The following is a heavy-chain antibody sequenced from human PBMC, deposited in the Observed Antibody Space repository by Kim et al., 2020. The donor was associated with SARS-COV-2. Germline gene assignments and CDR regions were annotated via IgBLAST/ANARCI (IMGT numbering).Heavy chain of an antibody. CDR1: GYTFTGYY. J-gene: IGHJ4*02. CDR3: ARGWGEHGLRFLEWLPIEGVDY. V-gene: IGHV1-2*06. CDR2: INPNSGGT. Sequence: ASVKVSCKASGYTFTGYYMHWVRQAPGQGLEWMGRINPNSGGTNYAQKFQGRVTMTRDTSISTAYMELSRLRSDDTAVYYCARGWGEHGLRFLEWLPIEGVDYWGQGTLVTVSS. D-gene: IGHD3-3*01.